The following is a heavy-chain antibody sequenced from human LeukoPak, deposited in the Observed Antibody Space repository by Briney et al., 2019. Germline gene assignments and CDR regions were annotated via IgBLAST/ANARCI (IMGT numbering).Heavy chain of an antibody. CDR3: ARDSGDYFPDY. Sequence: GGSLRLSCAASGFTFRSYSMNWVRQAPGKGLEWVSYISSSSSTIYYADSVKGRFTISRDNAKNSLYLQMNSLRGEDTAVYYCARDSGDYFPDYWGQGTLVTVSS. V-gene: IGHV3-48*01. D-gene: IGHD4-17*01. CDR2: ISSSSSTI. CDR1: GFTFRSYS. J-gene: IGHJ4*02.